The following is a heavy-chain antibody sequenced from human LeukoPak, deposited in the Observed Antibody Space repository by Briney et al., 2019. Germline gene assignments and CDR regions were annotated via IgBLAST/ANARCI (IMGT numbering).Heavy chain of an antibody. D-gene: IGHD1-1*01. Sequence: PGGSLRLSCAASGFTFSSYAMGWVRQAPGRGLEWVSAISASGDVTFYADSLRGRFTISRDNSKSTLYLQMNGLRAEDTATFYCAKSLFTSATGTGRAFHIWGQGTRVTVSS. V-gene: IGHV3-23*01. CDR3: AKSLFTSATGTGRAFHI. CDR2: ISASGDVT. CDR1: GFTFSSYA. J-gene: IGHJ3*02.